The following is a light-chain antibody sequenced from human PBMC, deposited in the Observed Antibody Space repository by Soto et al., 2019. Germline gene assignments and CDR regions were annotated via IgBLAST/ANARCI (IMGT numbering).Light chain of an antibody. CDR3: CSYAGSSTYV. Sequence: QSVLTQPASVSGSPGQSITISCTGTSSDVGSYNLVSWYQQHPGKAPKLMIYEGSKRPSGVSNRFSGSKSGNTASLTISRLQAEDEADYYCCSYAGSSTYVFGTGPKVTVL. CDR1: SSDVGSYNL. J-gene: IGLJ1*01. V-gene: IGLV2-23*01. CDR2: EGS.